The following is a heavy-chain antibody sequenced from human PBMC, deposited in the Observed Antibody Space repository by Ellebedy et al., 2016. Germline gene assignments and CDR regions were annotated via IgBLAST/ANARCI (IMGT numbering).Heavy chain of an antibody. CDR1: GGSMNNDC. V-gene: IGHV4-59*01. CDR2: VCHSGSP. D-gene: IGHD1-1*01. J-gene: IGHJ5*02. Sequence: SETLSLXXTVSGGSMNNDCWSWIRQPPGKGLEWVGYVCHSGSPNNNPSLKSRLTMSLDTSKNQFSLKLSSVTAADTAVYYCARSPLGQLRGNWFDPWGQGTLVTVSS. CDR3: ARSPLGQLRGNWFDP.